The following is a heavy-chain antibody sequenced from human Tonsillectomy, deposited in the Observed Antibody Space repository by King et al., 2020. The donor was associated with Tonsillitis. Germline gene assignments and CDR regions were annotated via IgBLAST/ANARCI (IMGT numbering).Heavy chain of an antibody. CDR2: IKQDGSEK. D-gene: IGHD6-19*01. Sequence: VQLVESGGGLVQPGGSLRLSCAASGFVFSSSWMSWVRQAPGKGLEWVANIKQDGSEKYYVDSVKGRFTISRDNAKNSLYLQMNSLRAEDTAVYYCARHSESRLAPSDYWGQGTLVTVSS. V-gene: IGHV3-7*03. CDR3: ARHSESRLAPSDY. CDR1: GFVFSSSW. J-gene: IGHJ4*02.